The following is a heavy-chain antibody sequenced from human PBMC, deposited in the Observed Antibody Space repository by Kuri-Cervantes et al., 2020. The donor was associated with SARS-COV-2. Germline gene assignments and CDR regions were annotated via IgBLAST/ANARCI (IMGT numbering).Heavy chain of an antibody. D-gene: IGHD3-3*01. V-gene: IGHV3-11*04. Sequence: GESLKISCAASGFTFSDYYMSWVRQAPGKGLEWVLYISSSGSTIYYADAVKGRFTISRDNAKNFLYLQMKSRRAEDTAVYYCARGDFWSGYYFPLIDYWGQGTLVTVSS. J-gene: IGHJ4*02. CDR1: GFTFSDYY. CDR2: ISSSGSTI. CDR3: ARGDFWSGYYFPLIDY.